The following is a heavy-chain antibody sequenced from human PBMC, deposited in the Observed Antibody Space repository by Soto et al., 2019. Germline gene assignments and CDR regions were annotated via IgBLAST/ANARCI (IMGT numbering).Heavy chain of an antibody. CDR1: GYTFTTYG. V-gene: IGHV1-18*04. J-gene: IGHJ4*02. CDR2: ISPYNGDT. Sequence: ASVKVSCTASGYTFTTYGFNWVRQAPGQGLEWMGWISPYNGDTNYAQNFQGRVTLTTDTSTSTAYMELRSLTSDDTAIYYCVRTPRAQMIVLEAATRFDYWGQGTLVTGSS. D-gene: IGHD2-15*01. CDR3: VRTPRAQMIVLEAATRFDY.